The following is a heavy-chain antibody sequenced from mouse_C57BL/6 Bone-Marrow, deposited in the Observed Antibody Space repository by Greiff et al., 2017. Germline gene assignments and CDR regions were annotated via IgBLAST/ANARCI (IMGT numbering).Heavy chain of an antibody. CDR1: GYSITSGYY. Sequence: EVQLQQSGPGLVKPSQSLSLTCSVTGYSITSGYYWNWIRQFPGNKLEWMGYISYDGSNNYNPSLKNRISLTRDTSQHLCFLKLDSVTTEDTATYYSESCFFAYWGQGTVVTVSA. CDR3: ESCFFAY. J-gene: IGHJ3*01. V-gene: IGHV3-6*01. CDR2: ISYDGSN.